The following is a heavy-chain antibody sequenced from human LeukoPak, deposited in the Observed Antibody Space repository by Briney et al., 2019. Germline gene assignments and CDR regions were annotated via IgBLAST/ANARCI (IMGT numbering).Heavy chain of an antibody. CDR1: GGSISSYY. CDR2: IYISGST. D-gene: IGHD6-19*01. CDR3: ARGGAVAGSFDY. Sequence: SETLSLTCTVSGGSISSYYWSWIRQPAGKGLEWIGRIYISGSTNYNPSLKSRVTMSVDTSKNQFSLKLSSVTAADTAVYYCARGGAVAGSFDYWGQGTLVTVSS. J-gene: IGHJ4*02. V-gene: IGHV4-4*07.